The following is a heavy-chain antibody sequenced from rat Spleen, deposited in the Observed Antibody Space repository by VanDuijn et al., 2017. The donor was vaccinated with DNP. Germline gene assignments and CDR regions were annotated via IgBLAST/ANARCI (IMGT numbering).Heavy chain of an antibody. D-gene: IGHD1-4*01. CDR1: GFSLTSYG. J-gene: IGHJ4*01. V-gene: IGHV2-1*01. CDR3: TRGGYPGDAMDA. CDR2: IQSGGST. Sequence: QVQLQESGPGLVQPSETLYLTCTVSGFSLTSYGVNWVRQPPGKGLEWLGRIQSGGSTDYNSALKSRLTISRDTSKSQVFLKMNSLQTEDTAIYFCTRGGYPGDAMDAWGQGTSVTVSS.